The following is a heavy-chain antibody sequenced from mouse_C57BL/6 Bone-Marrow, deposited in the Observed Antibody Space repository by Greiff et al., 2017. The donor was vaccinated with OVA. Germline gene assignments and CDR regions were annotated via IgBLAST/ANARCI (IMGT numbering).Heavy chain of an antibody. CDR3: ARGLDCRYWYFDD. CDR1: GFTFSDYG. CDR2: ISSGSSTI. V-gene: IGHV5-17*01. D-gene: IGHD4-1*01. J-gene: IGHJ1*03. Sequence: DVKLVESGGGLVKPGGSLKLSCAASGFTFSDYGMHWVRQAPEKGLEWVAYISSGSSTIYYADTVKGRFTISRDNAKNTLFLQMTMLRSEDTAMYYCARGLDCRYWYFDDWGTGTTVTVSS.